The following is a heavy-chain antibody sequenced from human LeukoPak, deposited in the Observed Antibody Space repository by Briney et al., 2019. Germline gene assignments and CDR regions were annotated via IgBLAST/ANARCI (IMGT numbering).Heavy chain of an antibody. CDR3: ARDWADIVVVVAATRDNDAFDI. Sequence: GASVKVSCKASGYTSTSYGISWVRQAPGQGLEWMGWISAYNGNTNYAQKLQGRVTMTTDTSTSTAYMELRSLRSDDTAVYYCARDWADIVVVVAATRDNDAFDIWGQGTMVTVSS. J-gene: IGHJ3*02. D-gene: IGHD2-15*01. V-gene: IGHV1-18*01. CDR2: ISAYNGNT. CDR1: GYTSTSYG.